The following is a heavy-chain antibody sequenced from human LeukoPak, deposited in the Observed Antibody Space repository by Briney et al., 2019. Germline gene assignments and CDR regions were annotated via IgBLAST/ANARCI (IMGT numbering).Heavy chain of an antibody. CDR1: GFTFNTYT. J-gene: IGHJ4*02. V-gene: IGHV3-21*01. Sequence: GGSLRLSCAASGFTFNTYTMNWVRQVPGKGLEWVSCISSSSSYVYYADSVRGRFTISRDNAKRSLYLQMNSLRAEDTAVYYCARAAGGVSGYDLYYFDYWGQGALVTVSS. D-gene: IGHD5-12*01. CDR3: ARAAGGVSGYDLYYFDY. CDR2: ISSSSSYV.